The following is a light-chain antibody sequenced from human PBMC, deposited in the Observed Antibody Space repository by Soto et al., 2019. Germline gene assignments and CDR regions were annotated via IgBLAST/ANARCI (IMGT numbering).Light chain of an antibody. CDR1: QDISNY. Sequence: DIQMTQSPSSLSASVGDRVTITCQASQDISNYLNWYQQKPGKAPKLLMYDASNLETGVPSRFSGSGSGTDFTFTISSLQPEDIARYYCQQYDNVPYTFGQGTKLEIK. V-gene: IGKV1-33*01. CDR3: QQYDNVPYT. CDR2: DAS. J-gene: IGKJ2*01.